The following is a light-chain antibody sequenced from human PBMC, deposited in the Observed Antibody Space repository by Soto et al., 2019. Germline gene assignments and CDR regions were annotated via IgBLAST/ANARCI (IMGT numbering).Light chain of an antibody. CDR1: QSVSNNY. V-gene: IGKV3-20*01. CDR3: QQYDSSRT. J-gene: IGKJ1*01. Sequence: IGLTQSPGTLSLSPGERATLSCRSSQSVSNNYLAWYQQKPGQAPRLLIYGASNRATGIPDRFSGSGSGTDFTLTISRLEPEDFAVYYCQQYDSSRTFGQGTKV. CDR2: GAS.